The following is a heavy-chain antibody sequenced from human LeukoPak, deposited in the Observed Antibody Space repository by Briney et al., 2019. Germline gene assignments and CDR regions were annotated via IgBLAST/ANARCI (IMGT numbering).Heavy chain of an antibody. CDR2: IKPNGGEE. CDR3: ASQPSAVAGNY. J-gene: IGHJ4*01. Sequence: GGSLRLSCATSGFTFSNYWMTWVRQAPGKGLEWVANIKPNGGEEYYMDSVKGRFTISRDNAKNALYLQMNSLTAEDTAVYYCASQPSAVAGNYWGHGTLVTVSS. CDR1: GFTFSNYW. V-gene: IGHV3-7*02. D-gene: IGHD6-19*01.